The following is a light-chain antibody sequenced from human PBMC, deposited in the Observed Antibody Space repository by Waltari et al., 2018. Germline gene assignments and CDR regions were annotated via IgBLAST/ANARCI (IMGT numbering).Light chain of an antibody. CDR2: GTA. Sequence: EPVLTQSPGTLPLSPGERATLSCWASQSVTSLSLTWYQQKLGQAPRLLIYGTAIRATGIPDRFSGSGSGTDFTLTISRREPEDFAVYYCQQYDGEVVTFGGGTKVEI. V-gene: IGKV3-20*01. CDR1: QSVTSLS. J-gene: IGKJ4*01. CDR3: QQYDGEVVT.